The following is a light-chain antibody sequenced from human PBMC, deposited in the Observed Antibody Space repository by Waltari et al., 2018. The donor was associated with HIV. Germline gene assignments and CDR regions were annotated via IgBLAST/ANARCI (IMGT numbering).Light chain of an antibody. CDR1: SSDVGNYNL. CDR2: EVT. CDR3: CSYVGSNVWV. Sequence: QSVLTQPASVSGSPGQSITISCTGTSSDVGNYNLVSWYQQHPGKAPKLIIYEVTKRPSGFSKRCSGSKSGNTASLTISGLQAEDEADYYCCSYVGSNVWVFGGGTKLTVL. V-gene: IGLV2-23*02. J-gene: IGLJ3*02.